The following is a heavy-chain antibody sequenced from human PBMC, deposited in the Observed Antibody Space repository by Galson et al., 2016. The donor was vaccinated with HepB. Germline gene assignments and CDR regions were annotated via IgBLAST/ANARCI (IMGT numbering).Heavy chain of an antibody. D-gene: IGHD2-2*01. V-gene: IGHV5-10-1*01. CDR1: GYNFNDYW. J-gene: IGHJ4*02. Sequence: QSGAEVKKPGESLRISCKGSGYNFNDYWISWVRQMPGQGLEWMGRIDPSASYSNYNPSFEGHVTISADNSSSTAFLQWSSLQASDSAMYFWARGYCSRTNCYWNFDYWGQGTLVTVSS. CDR2: IDPSASYS. CDR3: ARGYCSRTNCYWNFDY.